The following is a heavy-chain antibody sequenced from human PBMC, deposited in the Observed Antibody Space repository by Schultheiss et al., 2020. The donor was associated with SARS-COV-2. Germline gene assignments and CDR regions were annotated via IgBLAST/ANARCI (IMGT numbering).Heavy chain of an antibody. D-gene: IGHD4-17*01. CDR1: GGSISSGYY. CDR3: ARHGDYGDYVVAFDI. V-gene: IGHV4-61*01. J-gene: IGHJ3*02. Sequence: SETLSLTCTVSGGSISSGYYWSWIRQPPGKGLEWIGYIYYSGSTNYNPSLKSRVTISVDTSKNQFSLKLSSVTAADTAVYYCARHGDYGDYVVAFDIWGQGTMVTVS. CDR2: IYYSGST.